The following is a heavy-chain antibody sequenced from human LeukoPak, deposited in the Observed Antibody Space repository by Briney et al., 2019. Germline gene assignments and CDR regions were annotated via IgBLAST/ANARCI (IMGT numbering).Heavy chain of an antibody. D-gene: IGHD3-22*01. J-gene: IGHJ5*02. V-gene: IGHV3-23*01. CDR2: ISGSGGST. Sequence: GGSLRLSCAASGFTFSSYAMSWVRQAPGKGLEWVSAISGSGGSTYYADSVKGRFTISRDNSKNTLYLQMNSLRAEDTAVYYCAKESGITMIVVVKYNWFDPWGQGTLSPSPQ. CDR3: AKESGITMIVVVKYNWFDP. CDR1: GFTFSSYA.